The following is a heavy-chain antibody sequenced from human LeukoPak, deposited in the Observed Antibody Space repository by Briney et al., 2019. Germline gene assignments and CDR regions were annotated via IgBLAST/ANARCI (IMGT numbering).Heavy chain of an antibody. CDR2: IRYDGSNK. V-gene: IGHV3-30*02. Sequence: GGSLRLSCAASGFTFSSYGMHWVRQAPGKGLEWVAFIRYDGSNKYYADSVKGRFTISRDNSKNTLYLQMNSLRAEDTAVYYCARGAVAGTSIDYWGQGTLVTVSS. CDR1: GFTFSSYG. J-gene: IGHJ4*02. D-gene: IGHD6-19*01. CDR3: ARGAVAGTSIDY.